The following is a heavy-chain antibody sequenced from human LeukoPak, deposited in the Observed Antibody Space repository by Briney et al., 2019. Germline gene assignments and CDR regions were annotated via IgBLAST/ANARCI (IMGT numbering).Heavy chain of an antibody. CDR1: GFTFSSYS. CDR3: AREISSSWYREENNWFDP. Sequence: PGGSLRLSCAASGFTFSSYSMNWVRQAPGKGLEWVSYISSSSSPIYYTDSVKGRFTISRDNAKNSLYLQMNSLRAEDTAMYYCAREISSSWYREENNWFDPWGQGTLVTVSS. CDR2: ISSSSSPI. D-gene: IGHD6-13*01. J-gene: IGHJ5*02. V-gene: IGHV3-48*01.